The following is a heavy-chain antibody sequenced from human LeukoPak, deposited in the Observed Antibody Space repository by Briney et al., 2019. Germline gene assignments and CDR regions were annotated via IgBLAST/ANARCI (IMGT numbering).Heavy chain of an antibody. J-gene: IGHJ4*02. CDR3: GRAVFGRCSGSLRLVS. CDR1: GFTFSSYS. CDR2: ISSSSSYI. V-gene: IGHV3-21*01. D-gene: IGHD3-10*02. Sequence: GGSLRLCCAASGFTFSSYSMNWVRQAPGKGLEWVSSISSSSSYIYYADSVKGRFTISRDNAKNSLYLQMNTLRAPDTAVSYCGRAVFGRCSGSLRLVSWGKGPLATASS.